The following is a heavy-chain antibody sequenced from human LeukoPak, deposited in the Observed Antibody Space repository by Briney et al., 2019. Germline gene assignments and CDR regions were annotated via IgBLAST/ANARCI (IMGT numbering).Heavy chain of an antibody. CDR2: ISAYNGNT. Sequence: GASVRVSCKASGYTFTSYGISWVRQAPGQGLEWMGWISAYNGNTNYAQKLQGRVTMTTDTSTSTAYMELRSLRSDDTAVYYCARDRSPYYYDSSGYLDYWGQGTLVTVSS. D-gene: IGHD3-22*01. V-gene: IGHV1-18*01. CDR3: ARDRSPYYYDSSGYLDY. CDR1: GYTFTSYG. J-gene: IGHJ4*02.